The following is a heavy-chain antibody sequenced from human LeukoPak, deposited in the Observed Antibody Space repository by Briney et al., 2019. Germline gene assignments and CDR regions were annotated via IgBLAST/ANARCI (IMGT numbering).Heavy chain of an antibody. Sequence: QPGRSLRLSCAASGFTFSSYGMHWVRQAPGKGLEWVAVISYDGSNKYYADSVKGRFTISRDYSKNTLYLQMNSLRAEDTAVYYCAKAKFRDYYDSSGYAAYWGQGTLVTVSS. V-gene: IGHV3-30*18. CDR1: GFTFSSYG. CDR3: AKAKFRDYYDSSGYAAY. J-gene: IGHJ4*02. CDR2: ISYDGSNK. D-gene: IGHD3-22*01.